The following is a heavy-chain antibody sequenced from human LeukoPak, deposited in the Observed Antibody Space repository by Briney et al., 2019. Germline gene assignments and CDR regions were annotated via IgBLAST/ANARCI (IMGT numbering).Heavy chain of an antibody. CDR3: AKEGAYPIITYDS. V-gene: IGHV3-7*01. J-gene: IGHJ5*01. D-gene: IGHD1-14*01. CDR2: IKQDGSEK. CDR1: GFTFSNYW. Sequence: GGSLRLSCAASGFTFSNYWMNWLRQAPGKGLEWVANIKQDGSEKYYVDSVKGRFTISRDNAKNSQYLQMNSLRAEDAGVYYCAKEGAYPIITYDSWGQGTLVTVSS.